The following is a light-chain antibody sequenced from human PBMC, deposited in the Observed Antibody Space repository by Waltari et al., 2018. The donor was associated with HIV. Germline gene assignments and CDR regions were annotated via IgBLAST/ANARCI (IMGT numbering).Light chain of an antibody. Sequence: DIQMTQSPSSLSASVGDRVTITCQSSQGISHFLNWYQQKPGKAPKLLIFDASNLETGVPPRFSGSGSGTDFTFTISSLQPEDIATYFCQQYDHLPLTFGPGTKVDIK. CDR3: QQYDHLPLT. J-gene: IGKJ3*01. V-gene: IGKV1-33*01. CDR2: DAS. CDR1: QGISHF.